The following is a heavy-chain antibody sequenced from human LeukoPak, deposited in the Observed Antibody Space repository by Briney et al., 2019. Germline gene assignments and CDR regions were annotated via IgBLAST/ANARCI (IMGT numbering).Heavy chain of an antibody. Sequence: AGGSLRLSCAASGFAFNNYGMHWVRQTPGKGLEWLALIWYDGTTKYYADSVKGRFTISRDNPDSTLFLQMSSLRAEDTAVYYCAKDLEKCDTSGFPAYCGQGTLVTVSS. J-gene: IGHJ4*02. CDR1: GFAFNNYG. V-gene: IGHV3-33*06. CDR2: IWYDGTTK. CDR3: AKDLEKCDTSGFPAY. D-gene: IGHD3-22*01.